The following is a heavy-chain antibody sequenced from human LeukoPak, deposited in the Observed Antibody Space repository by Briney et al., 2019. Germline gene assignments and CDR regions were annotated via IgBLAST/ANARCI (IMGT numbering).Heavy chain of an antibody. CDR1: GFTFGDYA. Sequence: PGGSLRLSCTASGFTFGDYAMSWFRQAPGKGLEWVGFIRSKAYGGTTEYAASVKGRFTISRDDSKSIAYLQMNSLKTEDTAVYYCTRVMGTNGVHWGFDYWAQGTLVTVSS. J-gene: IGHJ4*02. V-gene: IGHV3-49*03. CDR3: TRVMGTNGVHWGFDY. D-gene: IGHD2-8*01. CDR2: IRSKAYGGTT.